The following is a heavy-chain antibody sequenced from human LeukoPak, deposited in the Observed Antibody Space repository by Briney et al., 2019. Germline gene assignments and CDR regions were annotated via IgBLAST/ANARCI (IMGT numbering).Heavy chain of an antibody. V-gene: IGHV3-23*01. CDR3: AKDDSSGDFDY. D-gene: IGHD6-19*01. J-gene: IGHJ4*02. CDR2: ISGNGGST. CDR1: GFNFSSYP. Sequence: GGALRLSCAASGFNFSSYPMSWVPQAPGKVLEWDSAISGNGGSTYYADSVKGRFTISRDNSKSTLYLQMNSLRAEDTAVYYCAKDDSSGDFDYWGQGTLVTVSS.